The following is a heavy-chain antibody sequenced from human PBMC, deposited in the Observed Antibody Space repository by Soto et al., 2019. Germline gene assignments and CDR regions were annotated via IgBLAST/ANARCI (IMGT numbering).Heavy chain of an antibody. V-gene: IGHV4-30-2*01. Sequence: SETLSLTCAVSGGSISRGGYSWSWIRQPPGKGLEWIGYIYHSGSTYYNPSLKSRVTISVDRSKNQFSLKLSSVTAADTAVYYCASAGGLGAVAADYWGQGTLVTVSS. CDR3: ASAGGLGAVAADY. D-gene: IGHD6-19*01. CDR1: GGSISRGGYS. J-gene: IGHJ4*02. CDR2: IYHSGST.